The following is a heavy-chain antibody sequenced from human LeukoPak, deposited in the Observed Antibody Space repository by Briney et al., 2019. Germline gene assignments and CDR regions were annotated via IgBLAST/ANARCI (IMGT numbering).Heavy chain of an antibody. CDR2: IYSGGST. J-gene: IGHJ4*02. CDR3: ARDSGWYYFDY. D-gene: IGHD6-19*01. V-gene: IGHV3-53*01. CDR1: GFTVSSNY. Sequence: GGSLRLSCAASGFTVSSNYMSWVRQAPGKGLEWVSVIYSGGSTYYADSAKGRFTISRDNSKNTLYLQMNSLRAEDTAMYYCARDSGWYYFDYWGQGTLVTVSS.